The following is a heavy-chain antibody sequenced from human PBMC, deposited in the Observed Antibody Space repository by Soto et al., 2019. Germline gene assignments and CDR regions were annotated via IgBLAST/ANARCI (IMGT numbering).Heavy chain of an antibody. CDR3: ARDVVVVVPAANNWFDP. V-gene: IGHV3-7*01. CDR1: GFTFSSYW. J-gene: IGHJ5*02. Sequence: PGRSLRLSCAASGFTFSSYWMSWVRQAQGKGLEWVANIKQDGSEKYYVDSVKGRFTISRDNAKNSLYLQMNSLRAEDTAVYYCARDVVVVVPAANNWFDPWGQGTLVTVSS. D-gene: IGHD2-2*01. CDR2: IKQDGSEK.